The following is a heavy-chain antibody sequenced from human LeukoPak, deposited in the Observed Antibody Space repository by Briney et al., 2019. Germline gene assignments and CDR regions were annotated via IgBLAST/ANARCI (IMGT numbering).Heavy chain of an antibody. CDR2: ISGSGGST. CDR1: GCTFSSYA. V-gene: IGHV3-23*01. Sequence: GGSLRLSCAASGCTFSSYAMSWVRQAPGKGLEWVSAISGSGGSTYYADSVKGRFTISRDNSKNTLYLQMNSLRAEDTAVYYCAKDEDSSGWKEDYWGQGTLVTVSS. D-gene: IGHD6-19*01. J-gene: IGHJ4*02. CDR3: AKDEDSSGWKEDY.